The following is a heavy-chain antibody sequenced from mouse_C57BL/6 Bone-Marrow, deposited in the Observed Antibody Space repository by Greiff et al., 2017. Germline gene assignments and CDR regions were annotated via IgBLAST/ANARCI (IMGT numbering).Heavy chain of an antibody. J-gene: IGHJ1*03. D-gene: IGHD2-1*01. CDR3: QYGNYVHWYFDV. Sequence: QVQLQQPGTELVKPGASVKLSCKASGYTFTSYWMHWVKQRPGQGLEWIGNINPSNGGTNYNEQFKSKATLTVDKSSSTAYMQLSSLTSEDSAVYYCQYGNYVHWYFDVWGTGTTVTVSS. V-gene: IGHV1-53*01. CDR1: GYTFTSYW. CDR2: INPSNGGT.